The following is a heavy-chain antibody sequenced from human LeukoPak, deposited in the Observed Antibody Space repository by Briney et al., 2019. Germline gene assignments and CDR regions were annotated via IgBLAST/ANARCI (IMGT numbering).Heavy chain of an antibody. CDR3: ARDPGGSSGWYFDY. D-gene: IGHD6-19*01. J-gene: IGHJ4*02. CDR2: INHSGST. V-gene: IGHV4-38-2*02. Sequence: SETLSLTCAVSGYSISSGYHWGWIRQSPGKGLEWIGSINHSGSTYYNPSLKGRVTISLDTSKNQFSLKLSSVTAADTAVYYCARDPGGSSGWYFDYWGQETLVTVSS. CDR1: GYSISSGYH.